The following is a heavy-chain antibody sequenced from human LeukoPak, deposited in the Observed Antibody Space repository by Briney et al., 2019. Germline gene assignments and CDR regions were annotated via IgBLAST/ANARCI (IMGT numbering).Heavy chain of an antibody. D-gene: IGHD3-9*01. CDR3: ARGAMEYYDILTFDY. CDR1: GYTFTSYG. V-gene: IGHV1-18*01. CDR2: ISAYNGNT. Sequence: PRASVKVSCKASGYTFTSYGISWVRQAPGQRLEWMGWISAYNGNTNYAQKLQGRVTMTTDTSTSTAYMELRSLRSDDTAVYYCARGAMEYYDILTFDYWGQGTLVTVSS. J-gene: IGHJ4*02.